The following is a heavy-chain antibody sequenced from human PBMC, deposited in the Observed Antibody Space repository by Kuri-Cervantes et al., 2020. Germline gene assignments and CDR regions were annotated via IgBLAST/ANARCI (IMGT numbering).Heavy chain of an antibody. J-gene: IGHJ3*02. CDR3: AKEFDLYCSGGSCYSNRMHRTTTFDI. CDR2: ISGSGGST. V-gene: IGHV3-23*01. D-gene: IGHD2-15*01. CDR1: GFTFSSYA. Sequence: GESLKISCAASGFTFSSYAMSWVRQAPGKGLEWVSAISGSGGSTYYADSVKGRFTISRDNSKNTLYLQMNSLRAEDTAVYYCAKEFDLYCSGGSCYSNRMHRTTTFDIWGQGTVVTVSS.